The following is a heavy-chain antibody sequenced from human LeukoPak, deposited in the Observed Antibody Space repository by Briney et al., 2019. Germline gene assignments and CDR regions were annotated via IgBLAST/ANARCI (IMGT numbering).Heavy chain of an antibody. J-gene: IGHJ4*02. Sequence: GGSLRLSCAASGLTFSSYWMSWVRQAPGKGLEWVSAIGPSGRSTYYADSVRGRFTISRDNSKNTLYLQINSLRAEDTAIYYCAKDPMVRGATYDYWGQGTLVTVSS. D-gene: IGHD3-10*01. CDR2: IGPSGRST. CDR3: AKDPMVRGATYDY. V-gene: IGHV3-23*01. CDR1: GLTFSSYW.